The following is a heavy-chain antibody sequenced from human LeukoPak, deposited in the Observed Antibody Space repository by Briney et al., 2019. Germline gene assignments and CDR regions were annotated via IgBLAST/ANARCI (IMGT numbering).Heavy chain of an antibody. CDR2: IRYDGSNK. J-gene: IGHJ6*03. D-gene: IGHD3-3*01. CDR3: AKAPFWSGYYYYYYMDV. Sequence: PGGSLRLSCAASGFTFSSYGMHWVRQAPGKGLGWVAFIRYDGSNKYYADSVKGRFTISRDNSKNTLYLQMNSLRAEDTAVYYCAKAPFWSGYYYYYYMDVWGKGTTVTVSS. CDR1: GFTFSSYG. V-gene: IGHV3-30*02.